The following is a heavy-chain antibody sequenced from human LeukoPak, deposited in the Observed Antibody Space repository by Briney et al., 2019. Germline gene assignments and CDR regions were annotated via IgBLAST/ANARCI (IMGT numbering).Heavy chain of an antibody. CDR2: IGKGGDT. CDR3: ARGGCSGFDV. J-gene: IGHJ3*01. D-gene: IGHD5-12*01. CDR1: GLTFSTYD. Sequence: PGGSLRLSCAASGLTFSTYDMHWVRQATGEGLEWVSGIGKGGDTYYVGSVKGRFTISRENAKNSFYLQMNSLRSGDTAVYYCARGGCSGFDVWGQGTVVTVSS. V-gene: IGHV3-13*04.